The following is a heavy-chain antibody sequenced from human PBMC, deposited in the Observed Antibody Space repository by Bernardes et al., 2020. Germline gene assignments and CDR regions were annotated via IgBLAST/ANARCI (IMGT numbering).Heavy chain of an antibody. CDR3: TYHNSFMGLDYYQH. Sequence: GGSLRLSCAASGFSFSGSAMHWVRQASGKGLEGVGRISGHANSYATAYAASVKGRFTIPRDDSKNTAYPQRNSLKTEDTAVYYCTYHNSFMGLDYYQHGGQGTLVTVSS. J-gene: IGHJ1*01. CDR2: ISGHANSYAT. V-gene: IGHV3-73*01. D-gene: IGHD1-1*01. CDR1: GFSFSGSA.